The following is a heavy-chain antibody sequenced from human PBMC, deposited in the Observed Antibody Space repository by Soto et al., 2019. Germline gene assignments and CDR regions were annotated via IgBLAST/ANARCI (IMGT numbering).Heavy chain of an antibody. CDR2: FYYSGSN. J-gene: IGHJ4*02. V-gene: IGHV4-31*03. CDR3: ARSNGGNRLDY. Sequence: QVQLQESGPGLVKPSQTLSLTCTVSGGSISSGDYYWSWIRQHTGYGLEWIGYFYYSGSNYYNPSLKSRVIISVDTSKNQFSLKLSSVTAADTAVYYCARSNGGNRLDYWGQGTLVTVSS. D-gene: IGHD2-15*01. CDR1: GGSISSGDYY.